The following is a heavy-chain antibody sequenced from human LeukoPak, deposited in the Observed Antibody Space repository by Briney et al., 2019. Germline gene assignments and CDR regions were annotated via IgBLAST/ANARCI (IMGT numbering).Heavy chain of an antibody. J-gene: IGHJ5*02. V-gene: IGHV4-61*02. CDR1: GGSISSGSYY. CDR2: IYTSGST. Sequence: PSQTLSLTCTVSGGSISSGSYYWSWIRQPAGKGLEWIGRIYTSGSTNYNPSLKSRVTISVDTSKNQFSLKLNSVTAADTAVYYCARVKVVVRPYNWFDPWGQGTLVTVSS. CDR3: ARVKVVVRPYNWFDP. D-gene: IGHD3-22*01.